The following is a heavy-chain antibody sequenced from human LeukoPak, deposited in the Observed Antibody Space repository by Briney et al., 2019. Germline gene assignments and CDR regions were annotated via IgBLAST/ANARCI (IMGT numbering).Heavy chain of an antibody. CDR1: GFTFDDYA. D-gene: IGHD2-21*01. CDR3: ARDTIYYFDY. V-gene: IGHV3-9*01. Sequence: PGRSQRLSCAASGFTFDDYAMHWVRQAPGKGLEWVSGISWNSGSIGYADSVKGRFTISRDNAKNSLYLQMNSLRAEDTAVYYCARDTIYYFDYWGQGTLVTVSS. J-gene: IGHJ4*02. CDR2: ISWNSGSI.